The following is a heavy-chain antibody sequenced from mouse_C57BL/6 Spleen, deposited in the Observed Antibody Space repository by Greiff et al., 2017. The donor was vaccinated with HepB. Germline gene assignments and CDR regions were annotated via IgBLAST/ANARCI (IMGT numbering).Heavy chain of an antibody. J-gene: IGHJ4*01. V-gene: IGHV1-54*01. CDR3: ARDDGYYGSYAMDY. CDR1: GYAFTNYL. D-gene: IGHD2-3*01. Sequence: QVQLQQSGAELVRPGTSVKVSCKASGYAFTNYLIEWVKQRPGQGLEWIGVINPGSGGTNYNEKFKGKATLTADKSSSTAYMQLSSLTSEDSAVYFCARDDGYYGSYAMDYWGQGTSVTVAS. CDR2: INPGSGGT.